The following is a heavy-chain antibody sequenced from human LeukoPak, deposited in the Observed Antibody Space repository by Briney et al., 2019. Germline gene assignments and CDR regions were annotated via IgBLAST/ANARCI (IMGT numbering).Heavy chain of an antibody. CDR2: INAGNGNT. Sequence: ASVKVSCKASGYTFTSYAMHWVRQAPGQRLEWMGWINAGNGNTKYSQKFQGRVTITRDTSASTAYMELSSLRSEDTAVYYCARGGDTAMVTPYYFDYWGQGTLVTVSS. J-gene: IGHJ4*02. D-gene: IGHD5-18*01. CDR1: GYTFTSYA. CDR3: ARGGDTAMVTPYYFDY. V-gene: IGHV1-3*01.